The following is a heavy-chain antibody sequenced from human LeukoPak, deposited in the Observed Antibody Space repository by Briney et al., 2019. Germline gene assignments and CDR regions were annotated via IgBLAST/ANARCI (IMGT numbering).Heavy chain of an antibody. D-gene: IGHD3-16*01. CDR1: GFTFSTYG. Sequence: GGSLRLSCAATGFTFSTYGMHWVRQTPGKGLEWVAFIRYDGTIKYYADSVKGRFTISRDNSKNTLYLQINSLTTEDTAVYYCAKGEGGALGIPHPYYFDYWGQGNVVTVSS. J-gene: IGHJ4*02. CDR3: AKGEGGALGIPHPYYFDY. CDR2: IRYDGTIK. V-gene: IGHV3-30*02.